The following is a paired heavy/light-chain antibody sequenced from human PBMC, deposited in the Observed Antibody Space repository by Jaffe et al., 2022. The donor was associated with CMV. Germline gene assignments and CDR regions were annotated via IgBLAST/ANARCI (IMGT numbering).Light chain of an antibody. CDR2: DAS. CDR1: QDISNY. V-gene: IGKV1-33*01. Sequence: DIQMTQSPSSLSASVGDRVTITCQASQDISNYLNWYQQKPGKAPKLLIYDASNLETGVPSRFSGSGSGTDFTFTISSLQPEDIATYYCQQYDNLPLYTFGQGTKLEIK. CDR3: QQYDNLPLYT. J-gene: IGKJ2*01.
Heavy chain of an antibody. D-gene: IGHD3-16*02. CDR2: IYYSGST. J-gene: IGHJ4*02. CDR1: GGSISSSSYY. Sequence: QLQLQESGPGLVKPSETLSLTCTVSGGSISSSSYYWGWIRQPPGKGLEWIGSIYYSGSTYYNPSLKSRVTISVDTSKNQFSLKLSSVIAADTAVYYCARKPHTYYDYVWGSYRYLPPYFDYWGQGTLVTVSS. CDR3: ARKPHTYYDYVWGSYRYLPPYFDY. V-gene: IGHV4-39*01.